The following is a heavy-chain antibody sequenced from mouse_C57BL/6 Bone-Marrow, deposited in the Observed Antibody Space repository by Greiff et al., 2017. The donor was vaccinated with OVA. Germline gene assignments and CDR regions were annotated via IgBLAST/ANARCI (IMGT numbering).Heavy chain of an antibody. CDR2: IDPSDSYT. V-gene: IGHV1-59*01. J-gene: IGHJ4*01. Sequence: VQLQQPGAELVRPGTSVKLSCKASGYTFTSYWMHWVKQRPGQGLEWIGVIDPSDSYTNYNQKFKGKATLTVDTSSSPAYMQLSSLTSEDSAVYYCARGIYYDPDYYAMDYWGQGTSVTVSS. CDR3: ARGIYYDPDYYAMDY. CDR1: GYTFTSYW. D-gene: IGHD2-4*01.